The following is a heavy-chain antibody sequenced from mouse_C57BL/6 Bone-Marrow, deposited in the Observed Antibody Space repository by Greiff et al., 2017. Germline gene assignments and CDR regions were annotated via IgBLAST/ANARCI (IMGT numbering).Heavy chain of an antibody. Sequence: QVQLKQSGAELVKPGASVKISCKASGYAFSSYWMNWVKQRPGKGLEWIGQIYPGDGDTNYNGKLKGKATLTADKSSSTAYMQLSSLTSEDAAVYFCARANYYGSSLDYWGQGTTLTVSS. J-gene: IGHJ2*01. CDR1: GYAFSSYW. D-gene: IGHD1-1*01. V-gene: IGHV1-80*01. CDR2: IYPGDGDT. CDR3: ARANYYGSSLDY.